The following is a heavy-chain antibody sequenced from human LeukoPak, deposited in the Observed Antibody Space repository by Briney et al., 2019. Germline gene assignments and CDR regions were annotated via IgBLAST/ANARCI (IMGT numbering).Heavy chain of an antibody. Sequence: SVKVSCKASGGTFSSYAISWVRQAPGQGLEWMGGIIPIFGTANYAQKFQGRVTITTGESTSTAYMELSSLRSEDTAVYYCARERGGDSAMAFDYWGQGTLVTVSS. D-gene: IGHD5-18*01. CDR3: ARERGGDSAMAFDY. CDR2: IIPIFGTA. CDR1: GGTFSSYA. V-gene: IGHV1-69*05. J-gene: IGHJ4*02.